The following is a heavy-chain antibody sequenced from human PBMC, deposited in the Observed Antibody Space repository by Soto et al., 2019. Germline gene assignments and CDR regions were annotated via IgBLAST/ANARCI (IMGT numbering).Heavy chain of an antibody. J-gene: IGHJ4*02. CDR1: GFTFSAFA. V-gene: IGHV3-30*04. CDR3: AADTKHVWPTTHFFDS. CDR2: VSFDGRND. Sequence: QVQMLQSGGGVVQPGKSLRLSCVASGFTFSAFAMHWVRQTPGKGLEWVATVSFDGRNDYYPDSVKGRFSISRDNVKNTLFLQMDCLRVEDTAVYYCAADTKHVWPTTHFFDSWGQGTLVTVSS. D-gene: IGHD2-21*01.